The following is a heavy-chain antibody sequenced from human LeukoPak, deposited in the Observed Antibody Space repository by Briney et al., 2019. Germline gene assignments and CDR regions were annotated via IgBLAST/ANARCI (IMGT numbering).Heavy chain of an antibody. Sequence: SETLSLTCTVSGGSISSYYWSWIRQPPGKGLEWIGYIYYSGSTNYNPSLKSRVTISVDTSKNQFSLKLSSVTAADTAVYYCARAEREFSGTGGYFDSWGQGILVIVSS. CDR2: IYYSGST. D-gene: IGHD2-15*01. J-gene: IGHJ4*02. V-gene: IGHV4-59*01. CDR1: GGSISSYY. CDR3: ARAEREFSGTGGYFDS.